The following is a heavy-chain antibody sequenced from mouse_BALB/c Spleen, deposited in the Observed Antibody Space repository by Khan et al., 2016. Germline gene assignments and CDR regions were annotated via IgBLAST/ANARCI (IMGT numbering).Heavy chain of an antibody. V-gene: IGHV14-3*02. CDR1: GFNIKDTY. CDR3: ARSPYDYDVGFAY. J-gene: IGHJ3*01. D-gene: IGHD2-4*01. Sequence: EVQLQESGAELVKPGASVKLSCTASGFNIKDTYMHWVKQRPEQGLEWIGRIDPANGNTKYDPKFQGKATITADTSSNTAYLQLSRLTSDDTAVYYWARSPYDYDVGFAYWGQGTLVTVSS. CDR2: IDPANGNT.